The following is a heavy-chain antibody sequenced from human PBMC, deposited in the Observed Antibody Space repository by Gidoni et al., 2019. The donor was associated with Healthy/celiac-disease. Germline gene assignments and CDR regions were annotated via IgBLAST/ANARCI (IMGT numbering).Heavy chain of an antibody. CDR1: GYTVPSYG. CDR2: IRAYNGNS. V-gene: IGHV1-18*01. D-gene: IGHD2-21*01. CDR3: ARGLCGRGDCYSYYIDV. J-gene: IGHJ6*03. Sequence: QVQLVQSGAEVKKPGASVQVSCKASGYTVPSYGISWVRQAPGQGLEWMGGIRAYNGNSNYAQKLQGRVTMTTDTSTSTASMELRSLRSDDTAVYYCARGLCGRGDCYSYYIDVWGKVTTVTVSS.